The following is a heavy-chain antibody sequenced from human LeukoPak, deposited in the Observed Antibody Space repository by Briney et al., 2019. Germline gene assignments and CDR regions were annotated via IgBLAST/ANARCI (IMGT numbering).Heavy chain of an antibody. D-gene: IGHD4-23*01. Sequence: GASVKVSCKASGYTFTTYFMHWVRQAPGQGLEWMGIIHTSGGTTKYAQKFQVRVTMTRDTSTNTVYMELSSLKFDDTAVYYCAREGGDGGPFDYWGQGTLVTVSS. CDR2: IHTSGGTT. J-gene: IGHJ4*02. V-gene: IGHV1-46*01. CDR3: AREGGDGGPFDY. CDR1: GYTFTTYF.